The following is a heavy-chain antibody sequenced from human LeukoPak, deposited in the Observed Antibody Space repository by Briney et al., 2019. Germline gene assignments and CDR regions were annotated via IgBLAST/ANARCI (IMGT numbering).Heavy chain of an antibody. D-gene: IGHD1-14*01. V-gene: IGHV4-59*01. J-gene: IGHJ4*02. CDR2: IYYSGST. CDR3: ASAPNHYYFDY. Sequence: NASETLSLTCTVSGGSINGYYWSWLRQPPGKGLEWIGYIYYSGSTNYNPSLKSRVTISVDTSMNQFSLKLTSVTAADTAVYYCASAPNHYYFDYWGQGTLVIVSS. CDR1: GGSINGYY.